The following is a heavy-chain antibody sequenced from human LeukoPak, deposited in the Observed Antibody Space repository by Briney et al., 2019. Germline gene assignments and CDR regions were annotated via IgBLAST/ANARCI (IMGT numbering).Heavy chain of an antibody. CDR2: ISAYNGNT. CDR3: ARFESGPGCWFDP. V-gene: IGHV1-18*01. J-gene: IGHJ5*02. D-gene: IGHD1-14*01. CDR1: GYTFTSYG. Sequence: AASVKVSCKASGYTFTSYGISWVRQAPGQGLESMGWISAYNGNTNYAQKLQGRVTMTTDTSTSTAYMELRSLRSDDTAVYYCARFESGPGCWFDPWGQGTLVTVPS.